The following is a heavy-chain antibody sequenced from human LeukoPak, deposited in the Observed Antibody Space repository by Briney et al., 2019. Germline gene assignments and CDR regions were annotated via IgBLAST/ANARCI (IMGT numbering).Heavy chain of an antibody. CDR3: ARIGLGRDAYNSFDY. V-gene: IGHV3-21*01. J-gene: IGHJ4*02. Sequence: GGSLRLSCAASGFTFSNYDMIWVRQAPGKGLEWVSSISATTIYRFSAGSVRGRFTISRDNVENSLYLHMNDLRREDTAVYYCARIGLGRDAYNSFDYWGQGTLVIVSS. CDR2: ISATTIYR. CDR1: GFTFSNYD. D-gene: IGHD5-24*01.